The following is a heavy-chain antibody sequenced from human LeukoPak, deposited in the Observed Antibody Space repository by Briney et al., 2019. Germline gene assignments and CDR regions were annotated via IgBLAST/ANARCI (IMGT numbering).Heavy chain of an antibody. CDR2: IYYSGST. D-gene: IGHD4-17*01. J-gene: IGHJ4*02. Sequence: SETLSLTCAVSGYSISSGYYWSWIRQPPGKGLEWIGYIYYSGSTNYNPSLKSRVTISVDTSKNQFSLKLSSVTAADTAVYYCAYGDYETHFDYWGQGTLVTVSS. V-gene: IGHV4-59*01. CDR1: GYSISSGYY. CDR3: AYGDYETHFDY.